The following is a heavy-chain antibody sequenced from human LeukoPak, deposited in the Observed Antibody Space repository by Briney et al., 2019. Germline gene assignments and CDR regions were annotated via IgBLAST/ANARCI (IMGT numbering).Heavy chain of an antibody. Sequence: PGGSLRLSCAASGFSFSTSMMSWVRRVPGQGLEWVSTILQDAETTYYADSVRGRFTISRDNFKDTLFLQMSSLRAEDTAIYYCTKRDGQSFDYWGPGALVTVSS. D-gene: IGHD5-24*01. CDR2: ILQDAETT. V-gene: IGHV3-23*01. CDR3: TKRDGQSFDY. J-gene: IGHJ4*02. CDR1: GFSFSTSM.